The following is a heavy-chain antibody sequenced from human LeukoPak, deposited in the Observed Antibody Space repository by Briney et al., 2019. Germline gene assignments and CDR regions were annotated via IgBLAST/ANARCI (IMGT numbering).Heavy chain of an antibody. CDR3: ARHRYCSAN. V-gene: IGHV3-64*01. D-gene: IGHD2-15*01. CDR2: ISGNGGSR. CDR1: GFTFSTYT. Sequence: GGSLRLSCAASGFTFSTYTMHWVRQAPGKGLEYVSSISGNGGSREYANSVKGRFTISRDNAKNSLYLQMNSLRAEDTALYYCARHRYCSANWGPGILVTVSS. J-gene: IGHJ4*02.